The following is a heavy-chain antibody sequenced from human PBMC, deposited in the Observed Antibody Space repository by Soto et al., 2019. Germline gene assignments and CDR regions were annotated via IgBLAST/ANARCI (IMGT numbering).Heavy chain of an antibody. D-gene: IGHD5-18*01. J-gene: IGHJ6*02. Sequence: EVQLVESGGGLVQPGRSLRLSCAASGFTFNDYAMHWVRQAPGKGLEWVSGISWKSGSIGYAASVKGRFTISRDNANNSLYLQMNSLRAEDTALSYCAKDVTAMYYGMDVWGQGTTVTVSS. V-gene: IGHV3-9*01. CDR1: GFTFNDYA. CDR2: ISWKSGSI. CDR3: AKDVTAMYYGMDV.